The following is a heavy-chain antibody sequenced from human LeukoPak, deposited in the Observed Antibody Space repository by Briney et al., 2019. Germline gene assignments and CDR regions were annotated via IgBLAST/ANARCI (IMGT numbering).Heavy chain of an antibody. CDR2: IYPGDSDT. CDR3: ARENDYSMSH. V-gene: IGHV5-51*01. Sequence: GEALKISCHGSGYRFTSYWIGWVRQLPGQGLEWMGIIYPGDSDTRYSPSFQGQVTISADKSISTAYLQWSSLKVSDTAMYYWARENDYSMSHWGQGTLVTVSS. D-gene: IGHD4-11*01. CDR1: GYRFTSYW. J-gene: IGHJ4*02.